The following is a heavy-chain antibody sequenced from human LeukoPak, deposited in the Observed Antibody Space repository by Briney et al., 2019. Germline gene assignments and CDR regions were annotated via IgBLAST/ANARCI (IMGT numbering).Heavy chain of an antibody. CDR2: ISGYNGDT. CDR1: GYTFTNYA. Sequence: ASVKVSCEASGYTFTNYAINWVRQAPGQGLEWMGWISGYNGDTKFPQKLQDRVTLTSDTSTSTAYMELRSLRSDDTAVYFCARGGSSWSAEYFQHWGQGTLVTVSS. J-gene: IGHJ1*01. D-gene: IGHD6-13*01. V-gene: IGHV1-18*01. CDR3: ARGGSSWSAEYFQH.